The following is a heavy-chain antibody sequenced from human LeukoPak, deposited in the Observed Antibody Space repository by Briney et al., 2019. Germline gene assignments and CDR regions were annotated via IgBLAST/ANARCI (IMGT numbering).Heavy chain of an antibody. CDR3: ARDRSLVIYNWNDQTDFDY. CDR2: INPNSGGT. Sequence: ASVKVCCKASGYTFTGFYMHWVRQAPGQGLEWMGWINPNSGGTNYAQKFQGRVTMTRDTSISTAYMELSRLRSDDTAVCYCARDRSLVIYNWNDQTDFDYWGQGTLVTVSS. D-gene: IGHD1-1*01. J-gene: IGHJ4*02. CDR1: GYTFTGFY. V-gene: IGHV1-2*02.